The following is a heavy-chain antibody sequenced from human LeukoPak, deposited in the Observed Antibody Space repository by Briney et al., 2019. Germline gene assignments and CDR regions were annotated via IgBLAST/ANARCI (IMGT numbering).Heavy chain of an antibody. Sequence: SETLSLTCTVSGGSISSRSYYWGWIRQPPGKGLDWIGSMYYSGSTYYNPSLKSRVTISVDTSKNQFSLKLSSVTAADTAVYYCARGGYQIAAFDYWGQGTLVTVSS. CDR1: GGSISSRSYY. J-gene: IGHJ4*02. CDR3: ARGGYQIAAFDY. CDR2: MYYSGST. D-gene: IGHD6-13*01. V-gene: IGHV4-39*01.